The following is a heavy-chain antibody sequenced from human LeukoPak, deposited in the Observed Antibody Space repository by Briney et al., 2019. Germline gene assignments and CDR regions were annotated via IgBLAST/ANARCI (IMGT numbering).Heavy chain of an antibody. D-gene: IGHD1-20*01. CDR1: GFTFSSYW. J-gene: IGHJ4*02. CDR2: ISSDGDTT. CDR3: ARVLYSWNDVVDY. V-gene: IGHV3-74*01. Sequence: GSLRLSCAASGFTFSSYWMHWVRQAPGKGLVWVSRISSDGDTTNYADSVKGRFTISRDNAKNTLYLQMNSLRAEDTAVYYCARVLYSWNDVVDYWGQGTLVTVSS.